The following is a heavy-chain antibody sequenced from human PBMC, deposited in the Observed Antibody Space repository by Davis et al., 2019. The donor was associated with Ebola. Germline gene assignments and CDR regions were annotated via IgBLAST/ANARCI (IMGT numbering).Heavy chain of an antibody. D-gene: IGHD2-2*01. J-gene: IGHJ4*02. CDR1: GFRFDAYA. CDR2: ISWSGTT. Sequence: SLKIFCAASGFRFDAYAMHWVRQAPGKGLEWVSSISWSGTTGYVDSVMGRFTISRDNAKNSLYLQMSSLRVEDTALYYCAKDIGTSSLGDWGQGTLVTVSS. V-gene: IGHV3-9*01. CDR3: AKDIGTSSLGD.